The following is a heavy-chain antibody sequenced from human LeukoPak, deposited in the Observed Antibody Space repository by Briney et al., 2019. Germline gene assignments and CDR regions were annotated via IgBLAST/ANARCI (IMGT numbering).Heavy chain of an antibody. Sequence: QSGESLRLSCAASGFTFSTYGMHWVRQAPGKGLEGGGVISSDGSEKFYTDSVKGRFTLSRDNSKNTLYLQTSRLGGEDTGVYYCGTTRTGSTDFDHWGQGTLVTVSS. V-gene: IGHV3-30*03. J-gene: IGHJ4*02. CDR3: GTTRTGSTDFDH. CDR2: ISSDGSEK. D-gene: IGHD1-7*01. CDR1: GFTFSTYG.